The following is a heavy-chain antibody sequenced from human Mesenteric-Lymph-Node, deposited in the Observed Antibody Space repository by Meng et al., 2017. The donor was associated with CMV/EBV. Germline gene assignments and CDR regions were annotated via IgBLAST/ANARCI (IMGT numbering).Heavy chain of an antibody. CDR3: ARGSSYYQAY. CDR1: DDSINTGGYF. Sequence: TCTVSDDSINTGGYFWSWIRQHPGKGLEWMGYMYDSGSIYSNPSLKSRITLSIDTSKRQFALKLRSVTAADTAVYYCARGSSYYQAYWGQGTLVTVSS. D-gene: IGHD3-10*01. CDR2: MYDSGSI. V-gene: IGHV4-31*03. J-gene: IGHJ4*02.